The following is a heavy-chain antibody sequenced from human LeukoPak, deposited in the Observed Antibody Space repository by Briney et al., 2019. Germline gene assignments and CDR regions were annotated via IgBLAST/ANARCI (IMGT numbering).Heavy chain of an antibody. CDR3: ARHPIVVVPAAIGYYYYYYMDV. J-gene: IGHJ6*03. V-gene: IGHV5-51*01. Sequence: GESLKISCKGSGYSFTSYWNGWVRQMPGKGLEWMCIVYPGDSDTRYSPSFQGQVTISADKSISTAYLQWSSLKASDTAMYYCARHPIVVVPAAIGYYYYYYMDVWGKGTTVTVSS. CDR1: GYSFTSYW. D-gene: IGHD2-2*01. CDR2: VYPGDSDT.